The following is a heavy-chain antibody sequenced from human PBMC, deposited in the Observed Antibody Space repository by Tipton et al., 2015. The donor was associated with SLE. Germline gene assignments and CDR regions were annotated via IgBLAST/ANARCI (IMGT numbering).Heavy chain of an antibody. V-gene: IGHV4-4*07. CDR3: ARYHGDGRWFDP. Sequence: TLSLTCTVSGDSINSHYWSWIRQPAGKGLQWIGRIYPSGSINYNPSLKSRVTMSVDTSKNQFSLRLNSVSAADTAVYYCARYHGDGRWFDPWGQGTLVTVSS. CDR1: GDSINSHY. J-gene: IGHJ5*02. CDR2: IYPSGSI. D-gene: IGHD2-21*01.